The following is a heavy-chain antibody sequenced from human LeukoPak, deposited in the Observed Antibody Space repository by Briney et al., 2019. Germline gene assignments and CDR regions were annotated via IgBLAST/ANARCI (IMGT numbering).Heavy chain of an antibody. CDR2: IRTTSEGEP. CDR3: ATDQRYAFDY. J-gene: IGHJ4*02. CDR1: GFSVTDCP. Sequence: GGAVRLSCASSGFSVTDCPMMWVRQAAGKGLDGISNIRTTSEGEPYEYYADSVKGRVSISSQEGKNPLYVLRNSLGDGGAAVYYCATDQRYAFDYWYQGILVIVSS. V-gene: IGHV3-48*02. D-gene: IGHD3-9*01.